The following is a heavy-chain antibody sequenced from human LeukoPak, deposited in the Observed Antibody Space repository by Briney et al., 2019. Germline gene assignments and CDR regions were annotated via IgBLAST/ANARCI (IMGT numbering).Heavy chain of an antibody. D-gene: IGHD6-13*01. CDR1: GFSFSNYA. V-gene: IGHV3-23*01. Sequence: PGGSLRLSCAASGFSFSNYAMTWVRQAPGKGLEWVSTISGSGDRTYYADSVKGRFTISRDNSKHTLYVQMNSLRAEDTAVYYCAKDIRSSWYYFQDWGQGTLVTVSS. J-gene: IGHJ1*01. CDR2: ISGSGDRT. CDR3: AKDIRSSWYYFQD.